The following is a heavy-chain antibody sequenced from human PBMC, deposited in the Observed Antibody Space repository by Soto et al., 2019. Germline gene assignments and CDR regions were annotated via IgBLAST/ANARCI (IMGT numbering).Heavy chain of an antibody. D-gene: IGHD6-13*01. V-gene: IGHV1-18*01. J-gene: IGHJ4*02. CDR2: ISAYNGNT. CDR1: GYTFTSYG. CDR3: ARDTLSLYSSSWYAY. Sequence: ASVKVSCKASGYTFTSYGISWVRQAPGQGLEWMGWISAYNGNTNYAQKLQGRVTMTTDTSTSTAYMELRSLRSDDTAVYYCARDTLSLYSSSWYAYWGQGTLVTVSS.